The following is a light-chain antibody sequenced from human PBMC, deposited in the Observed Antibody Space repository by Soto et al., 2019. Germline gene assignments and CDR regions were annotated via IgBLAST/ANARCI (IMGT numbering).Light chain of an antibody. CDR3: QQYKGFPWT. V-gene: IGKV3-11*01. CDR1: QSVSSY. J-gene: IGKJ1*01. CDR2: DAS. Sequence: EIVLTQSPATLSLSPGERATLSCRASQSVSSYLAWYQQKPGQAPRLLIYDASNRATGIPARFSGSGSGTDFTLTISSLEPEDFATYYCQQYKGFPWTFGQGTKVDIK.